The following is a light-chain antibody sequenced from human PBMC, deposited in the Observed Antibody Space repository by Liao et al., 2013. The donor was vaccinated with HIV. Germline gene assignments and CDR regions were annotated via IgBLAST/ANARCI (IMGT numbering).Light chain of an antibody. J-gene: IGLJ1*01. CDR2: YDS. V-gene: IGLV3-1*01. CDR1: KVGDKY. CDR3: QFWDRDTSFV. Sequence: SYELTQPPSVSVSPGQTATITCSGDKVGDKYVAWYQRKPGQAPVLVIFYDSDRPSGIPERFSGSNSGNTATLTISGTQAMDEADYYCQFWDRDTSFVFGTGTMVTVL.